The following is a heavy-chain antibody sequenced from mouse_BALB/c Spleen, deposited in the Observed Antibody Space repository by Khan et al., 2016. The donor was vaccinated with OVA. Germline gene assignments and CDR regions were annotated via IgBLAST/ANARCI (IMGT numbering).Heavy chain of an antibody. D-gene: IGHD6-2*01. CDR3: ARISSYWYSDF. CDR1: GFTFTNYG. J-gene: IGHJ1*01. CDR2: INTYTGEP. V-gene: IGHV9-1*02. Sequence: QIQLVQSGPELKKPGETVKISCKASGFTFTNYGMNWVKQAPGKGLKWMGWINTYTGEPTYGADFKGRFALSLETSASTAYLQINNLINEDMATYFCARISSYWYSDFWGAGTTVTVSS.